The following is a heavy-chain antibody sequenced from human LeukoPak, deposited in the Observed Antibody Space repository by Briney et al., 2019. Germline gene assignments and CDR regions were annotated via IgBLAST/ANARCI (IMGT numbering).Heavy chain of an antibody. CDR2: LNSSGGST. CDR3: ARDRWELPYYFDY. J-gene: IGHJ4*02. V-gene: IGHV1-46*01. Sequence: GASVKVSCKTSGYIFTDYYIHWVRQAPGQGLEWMGILNSSGGSTTYAQKFQGRITMTRDASTSTVYMELRSLRSEDTAVYYCARDRWELPYYFDYWGPGTLVTVSS. D-gene: IGHD1-26*01. CDR1: GYIFTDYY.